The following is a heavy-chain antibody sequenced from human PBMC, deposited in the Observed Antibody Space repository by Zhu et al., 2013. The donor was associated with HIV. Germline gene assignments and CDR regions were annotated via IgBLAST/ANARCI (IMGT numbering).Heavy chain of an antibody. Sequence: EVQLVESGGGLVQPGRSLRLSCTASGFTFGDYAMSWVRQAPGKGLEWVGFIRSKAYGGTTEYAASVKGRFTISRDDSKSIAYLQMNSLKTEDTAVYYCTRGASPIWSGYYDWGQGTLVTVSS. J-gene: IGHJ4*02. D-gene: IGHD3-3*01. V-gene: IGHV3-49*04. CDR2: IRSKAYGGTT. CDR3: TRGASPIWSGYYD. CDR1: GFTFGDYA.